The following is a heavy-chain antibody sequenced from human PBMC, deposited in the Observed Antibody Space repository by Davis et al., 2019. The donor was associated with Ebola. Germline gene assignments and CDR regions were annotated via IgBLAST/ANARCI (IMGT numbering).Heavy chain of an antibody. V-gene: IGHV3-73*01. CDR1: GFTFSNAW. J-gene: IGHJ4*02. Sequence: GESLKISCAASGFTFSNAWMNWVRQASGKGLEWVGRIRSKANSYATAYAASVKGRFTISRDDSKNTAYLQMNSLKTEDTAVYYCTSTDYSNYRPFDYWGQGTLVTVSS. CDR3: TSTDYSNYRPFDY. D-gene: IGHD4-11*01. CDR2: IRSKANSYAT.